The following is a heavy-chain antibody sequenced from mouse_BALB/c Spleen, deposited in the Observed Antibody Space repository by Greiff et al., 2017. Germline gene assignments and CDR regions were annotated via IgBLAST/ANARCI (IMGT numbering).Heavy chain of an antibody. J-gene: IGHJ2*01. D-gene: IGHD1-1*01. CDR1: GFTFNDTY. CDR2: IDPANGNT. V-gene: IGHV14-3*02. Sequence: EVQLQQSGAELVKPGASVKLSCTASGFTFNDTYMHWVKQRPEQGLEWIGWIDPANGNTKYDPKFQGKATITADTSSNTAYLQLSSLTSEDTAVYYCARYGSSLYYFDYWGQGTTLTVSS. CDR3: ARYGSSLYYFDY.